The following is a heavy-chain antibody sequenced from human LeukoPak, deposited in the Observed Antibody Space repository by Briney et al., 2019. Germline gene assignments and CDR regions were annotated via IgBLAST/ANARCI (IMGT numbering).Heavy chain of an antibody. CDR2: IYYSGST. CDR3: ARGVGPDYYDSSGYYSGSAFDI. D-gene: IGHD3-22*01. V-gene: IGHV4-59*01. Sequence: SETLSLTCTVSGGSISSYYWSWIRQPPGKGLEWIGYIYYSGSTNYNPSLKSRVTISVDTSKNQFSLKLSSVTAADTAVYYCARGVGPDYYDSSGYYSGSAFDIWGQGTMVTVSS. CDR1: GGSISSYY. J-gene: IGHJ3*02.